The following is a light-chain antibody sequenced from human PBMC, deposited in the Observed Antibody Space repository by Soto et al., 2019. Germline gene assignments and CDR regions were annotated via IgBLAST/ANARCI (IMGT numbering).Light chain of an antibody. V-gene: IGKV3-20*01. CDR3: QQYGSSLL. CDR1: QSVSSSY. J-gene: IGKJ1*01. Sequence: EIVLTQSPGTLSLSPGERATLSCRASQSVSSSYLAWYQQKPGQAPRLLIYGASSSATGMPDRFSGSGSGTDFTLTISRLEPEDFAVYYGQQYGSSLLFGQGTKVEIK. CDR2: GAS.